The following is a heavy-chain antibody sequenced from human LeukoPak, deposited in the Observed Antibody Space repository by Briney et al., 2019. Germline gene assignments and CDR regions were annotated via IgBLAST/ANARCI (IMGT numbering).Heavy chain of an antibody. CDR3: AELGITMIGGV. CDR1: GFTFSSYA. V-gene: IGHV3-30*04. Sequence: GGSLRLSCAASGFTFSSYAMHWVRQARRKGLEWVAVISYDGSNKYYADSVKGRFTISRDNSKNTLYLQMNSLRAEDTAVYYCAELGITMIGGVWGKGTTVTISS. D-gene: IGHD3-10*02. J-gene: IGHJ6*04. CDR2: ISYDGSNK.